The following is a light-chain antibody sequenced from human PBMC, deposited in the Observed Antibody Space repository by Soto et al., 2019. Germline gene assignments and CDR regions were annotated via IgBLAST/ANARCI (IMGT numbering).Light chain of an antibody. V-gene: IGKV3-20*01. Sequence: EIVLTQSPGTLSLSPGERATLSCRASQSVSSNYLAWYQQKPGQAPRVLIYVASSRATGIPDRFSGSGSGTDFTLTISRLEPEDFAVYYCQQYGSSPITFGQGTRLEIK. CDR1: QSVSSNY. CDR2: VAS. J-gene: IGKJ5*01. CDR3: QQYGSSPIT.